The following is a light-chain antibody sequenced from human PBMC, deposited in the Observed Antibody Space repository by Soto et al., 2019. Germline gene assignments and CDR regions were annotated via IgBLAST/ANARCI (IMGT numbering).Light chain of an antibody. Sequence: EIVLTQSPATLSLSPGEGATLSCRASQSVGSLLAWYQQKPGQAPSLVIYDASNRATCIPARFSGSGSGTDFTLTLSSRDPEDFAVYYCQQRINWPITFGQVTRLEIK. CDR2: DAS. CDR1: QSVGSL. J-gene: IGKJ5*01. CDR3: QQRINWPIT. V-gene: IGKV3-11*01.